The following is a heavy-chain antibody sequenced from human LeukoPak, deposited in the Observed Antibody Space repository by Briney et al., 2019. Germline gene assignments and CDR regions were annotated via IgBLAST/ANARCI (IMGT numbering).Heavy chain of an antibody. Sequence: GSLRLSCAASGFTFSSYSMNWVRQPPGKGLEWIGSIYYSGSTYYNPSLKSRVTISVDTSKNQFSLKLSSVTAADTAVYYCARSTLLLLFAFDIWGQGTMVTVSS. D-gene: IGHD3-10*01. CDR1: GFTFSSYSMN. CDR3: ARSTLLLLFAFDI. CDR2: IYYSGST. V-gene: IGHV4-39*01. J-gene: IGHJ3*02.